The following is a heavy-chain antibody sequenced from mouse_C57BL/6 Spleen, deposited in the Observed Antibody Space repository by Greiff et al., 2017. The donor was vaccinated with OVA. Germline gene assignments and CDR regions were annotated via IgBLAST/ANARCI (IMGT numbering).Heavy chain of an antibody. J-gene: IGHJ1*03. CDR3: ARRRVVATGYFDV. CDR2: IDPSDSYT. V-gene: IGHV1-50*01. Sequence: QVHVKQPGAELVKPGASVKLSCKASGYTFTSYWMQWVKQRPGQGLEWIGEIDPSDSYTNYNQKFKGKATLTVDTSSSTAYMQLSSLTSEDSAVYYCARRRVVATGYFDVWGTGTTVTVSS. CDR1: GYTFTSYW. D-gene: IGHD1-1*01.